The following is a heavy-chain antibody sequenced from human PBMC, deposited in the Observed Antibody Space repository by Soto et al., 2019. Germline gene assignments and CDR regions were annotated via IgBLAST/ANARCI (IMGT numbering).Heavy chain of an antibody. D-gene: IGHD6-19*01. J-gene: IGHJ4*02. CDR2: INPNSGDT. V-gene: IGHV1-2*04. CDR3: ATSRISIAVAGETEYYFDY. Sequence: ASVKVSCKASGYIFTGYYMHWVRQAPGQGLEWMGWINPNSGDTNYTQKFQGWVTMTRDTSISTAYMELSRLRSDDTAVDYCATSRISIAVAGETEYYFDYWGQGTLVTVSS. CDR1: GYIFTGYY.